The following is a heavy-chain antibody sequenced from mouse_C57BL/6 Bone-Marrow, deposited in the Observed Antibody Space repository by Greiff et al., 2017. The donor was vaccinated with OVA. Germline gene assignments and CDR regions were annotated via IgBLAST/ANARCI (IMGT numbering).Heavy chain of an antibody. CDR1: GFSFNTYA. J-gene: IGHJ4*01. V-gene: IGHV10-1*01. CDR2: IRSKSNNYAT. D-gene: IGHD2-1*01. CDR3: VRGGNPYAMDY. Sequence: EVKLLESGGGLVQPKGSLKLSCAASGFSFNTYAMNWVRQAPGKGLEWVARIRSKSNNYATYYADSVKDRFTISRDDSESMLYLQMNNLKTEDTAMYYCVRGGNPYAMDYWGQGTSVTVSS.